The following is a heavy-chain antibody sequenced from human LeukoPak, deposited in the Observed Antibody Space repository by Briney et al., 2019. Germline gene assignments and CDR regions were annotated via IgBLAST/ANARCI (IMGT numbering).Heavy chain of an antibody. V-gene: IGHV4-39*07. CDR1: GGSISSSSYY. J-gene: IGHJ4*02. D-gene: IGHD7-27*01. Sequence: SETLSLTCTVSGGSISSSSYYWGWIRQPPGKGLEWIGSIYYSGSTYYSPSLSSRVTISVDTSKNQFSLKLSSVTAADTAVYYCARSVTGPHPYQDYWGQGTLVTVSS. CDR3: ARSVTGPHPYQDY. CDR2: IYYSGST.